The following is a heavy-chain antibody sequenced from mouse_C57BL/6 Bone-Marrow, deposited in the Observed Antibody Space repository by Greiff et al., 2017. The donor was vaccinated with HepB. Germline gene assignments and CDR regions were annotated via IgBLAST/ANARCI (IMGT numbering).Heavy chain of an antibody. CDR1: GFNIKDDY. CDR3: TTRTPITTAVAKDYFDY. CDR2: IDPENGDT. Sequence: EVKLMESGAELVRPGASVKLSCTASGFNIKDDYMHWVKQRPEQGLEWIGWIDPENGDTEYASKFQGKATITADTSSNTAYLQLSSLTSEDTAVYYCTTRTPITTAVAKDYFDYWGQGTTLTVSS. J-gene: IGHJ2*01. D-gene: IGHD1-1*01. V-gene: IGHV14-4*01.